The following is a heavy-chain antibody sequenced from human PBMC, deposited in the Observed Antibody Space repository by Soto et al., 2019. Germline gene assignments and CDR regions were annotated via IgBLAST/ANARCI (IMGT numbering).Heavy chain of an antibody. J-gene: IGHJ6*02. CDR3: ARAVGYCSSTSCPVQPDYYYYYGMDV. D-gene: IGHD2-2*01. Sequence: ASVKVSCKASGYTFTGYYIHWVRQAPGQGLEWMGWINPNSGGTNYAQKFQGWVTMTRDTSISTAYMELSRLRSDDTAVYYCARAVGYCSSTSCPVQPDYYYYYGMDVWGQGTTVTVSS. CDR2: INPNSGGT. V-gene: IGHV1-2*04. CDR1: GYTFTGYY.